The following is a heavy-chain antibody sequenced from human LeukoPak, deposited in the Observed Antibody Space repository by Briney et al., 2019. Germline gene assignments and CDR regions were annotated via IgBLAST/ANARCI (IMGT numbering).Heavy chain of an antibody. J-gene: IGHJ4*02. CDR2: ISGSGGST. Sequence: PGGSLGLSCAASGFTFSSYAMSWVRQAPGKGLEWVSAISGSGGSTYYADSVKGRFTISRDNSKNTLYLQMNSLRAEDTAVYYCAKDRAVVYYDFWSGSQYHPYYFDYWGQGTLVTVSS. V-gene: IGHV3-23*01. CDR1: GFTFSSYA. D-gene: IGHD3-3*01. CDR3: AKDRAVVYYDFWSGSQYHPYYFDY.